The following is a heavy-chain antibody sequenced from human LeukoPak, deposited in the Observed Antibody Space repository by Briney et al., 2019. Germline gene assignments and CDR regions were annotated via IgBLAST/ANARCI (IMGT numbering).Heavy chain of an antibody. D-gene: IGHD4-23*01. CDR1: GFTFSSYG. Sequence: PGGSLRLSCAASGFTFSSYGMHWVRQAPGKGLEWVAVIWYDGSNKYYADSVKGRFTISRDNSKNTLYLQMNSLRAEDTAVYYCAREWYGGYYFDYWGQGTLVTVSS. CDR3: AREWYGGYYFDY. J-gene: IGHJ4*02. CDR2: IWYDGSNK. V-gene: IGHV3-33*01.